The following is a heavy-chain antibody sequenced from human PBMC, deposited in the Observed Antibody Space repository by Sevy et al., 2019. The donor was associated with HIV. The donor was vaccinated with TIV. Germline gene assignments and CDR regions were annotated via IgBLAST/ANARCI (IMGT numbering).Heavy chain of an antibody. V-gene: IGHV3-30*03. CDR1: GFTFNNYA. Sequence: GGCLRLSCAASGFTFNNYAMHWVRQAPGKGLEWLALISYDGSNKYYADSVKGRFTISRDNSKNTLYLQVNSLRAEDTAVNYWPIGAVNRGSAHYYQYMDVWGKGTTVTVSS. D-gene: IGHD3-10*01. CDR2: ISYDGSNK. J-gene: IGHJ6*03. CDR3: PIGAVNRGSAHYYQYMDV.